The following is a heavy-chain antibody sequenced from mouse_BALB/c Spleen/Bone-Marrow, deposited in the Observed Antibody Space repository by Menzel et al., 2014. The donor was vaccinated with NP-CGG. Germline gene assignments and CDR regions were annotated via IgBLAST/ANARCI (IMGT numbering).Heavy chain of an antibody. J-gene: IGHJ2*01. Sequence: LVESGAELVRPGTSVKVPCKASGYAFTNYLIEWVKQRPGQGLEWIGVINPGSGGANYNEKFKGKATLTADKSSSTAYMQLSSLTSDDSAVYFCAREWTARAVDYWGQDTTLTVSS. V-gene: IGHV1-54*01. D-gene: IGHD3-2*01. CDR2: INPGSGGA. CDR3: AREWTARAVDY. CDR1: GYAFTNYL.